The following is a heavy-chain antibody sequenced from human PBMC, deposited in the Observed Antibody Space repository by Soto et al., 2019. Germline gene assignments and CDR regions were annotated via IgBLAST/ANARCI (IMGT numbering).Heavy chain of an antibody. V-gene: IGHV1-2*02. CDR2: INPNSGGT. CDR1: GYTFTGYY. Sequence: ASVKVSCKTSGYTFTGYYMHWVRQDPGQGLEWMGWINPNSGGTNYAQKFQGRVTMPRDTSISTAYMELSRLRSDDTAVYYCAREDPVNDYWGQGTLVTVSS. CDR3: AREDPVNDY. J-gene: IGHJ4*02.